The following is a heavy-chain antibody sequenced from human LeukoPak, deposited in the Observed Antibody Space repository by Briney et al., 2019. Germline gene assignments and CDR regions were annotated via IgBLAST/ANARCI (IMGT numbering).Heavy chain of an antibody. CDR2: ISSSGSTI. CDR3: ARRGYGLGYYYYMDV. J-gene: IGHJ6*03. CDR1: EFTFSDYY. V-gene: IGHV3-11*01. Sequence: GGSLRLSCAASEFTFSDYYVSWIRQAPGKGLEWVSYISSSGSTIYYADSVKGRFTISRDNAKNSLYLQMNSLRAEDTAVYYCARRGYGLGYYYYMDVWGKGTTVTVSS. D-gene: IGHD5-18*01.